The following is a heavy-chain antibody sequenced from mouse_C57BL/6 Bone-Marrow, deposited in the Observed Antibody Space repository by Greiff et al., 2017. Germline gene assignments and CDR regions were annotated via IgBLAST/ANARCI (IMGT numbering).Heavy chain of an antibody. Sequence: EVMLVESGGGLVKPGGSLKLSCAASGFTFSSYAMSWVRQTPEKRLEWVATISDGGSYTYYPDNVKGRFTISRDNAKNNLYLQMSHLKSEDTAMYYCARVPIPHDGYYDYWGQGTTLTVSS. CDR3: ARVPIPHDGYYDY. V-gene: IGHV5-4*03. CDR2: ISDGGSYT. CDR1: GFTFSSYA. J-gene: IGHJ2*01. D-gene: IGHD2-3*01.